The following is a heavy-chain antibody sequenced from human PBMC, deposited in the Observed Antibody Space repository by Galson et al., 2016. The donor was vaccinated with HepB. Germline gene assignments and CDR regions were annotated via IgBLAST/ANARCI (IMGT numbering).Heavy chain of an antibody. CDR2: ISPRGDDI. CDR3: AKRRDWLLYFFDY. CDR1: GLTLSNSA. J-gene: IGHJ4*02. V-gene: IGHV3-23*01. Sequence: SLRLSCAASGLTLSNSAMSWVRQAPGKGLEWVSAISPRGDDIYYADSVKGRFIISRDNSKNTVSLQMNSLTAEDTAVYYCAKRRDWLLYFFDYWGQGTLVTVSS. D-gene: IGHD3-3*01.